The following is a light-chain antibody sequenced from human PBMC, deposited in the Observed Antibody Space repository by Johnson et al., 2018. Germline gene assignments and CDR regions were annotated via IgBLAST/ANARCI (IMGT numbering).Light chain of an antibody. J-gene: IGLJ1*01. V-gene: IGLV1-51*02. CDR2: ENN. CDR3: GTRDSRLNAGNG. CDR1: SSNIGNNY. Sequence: QSVLTQPPSVSAAPGQKVTISCSGSSSNIGNNYVSWYQQLPGTALKLLIYENNKRPSGIPDRFSGSKSGTSATLGITGLQTGVEADYYCGTRDSRLNAGNGFVTGTMVTVL.